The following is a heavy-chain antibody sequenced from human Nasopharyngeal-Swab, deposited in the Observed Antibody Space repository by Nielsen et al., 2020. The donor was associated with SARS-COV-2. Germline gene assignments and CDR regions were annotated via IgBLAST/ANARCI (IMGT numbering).Heavy chain of an antibody. CDR1: GFTFSSYG. J-gene: IGHJ3*02. Sequence: GGSLRLSCAASGFTFSSYGMHWVRQAPGKGLEWVAVISYDGSNKYYADSVKGRFTISGDNSKNTLYLQMNSLRAEDTAVYYCAKDWQWLVWGDAFDIWGQGTMVTVSS. D-gene: IGHD6-19*01. CDR2: ISYDGSNK. CDR3: AKDWQWLVWGDAFDI. V-gene: IGHV3-30*18.